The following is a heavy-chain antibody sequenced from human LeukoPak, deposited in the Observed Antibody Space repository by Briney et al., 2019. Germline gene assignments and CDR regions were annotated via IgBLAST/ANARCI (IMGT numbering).Heavy chain of an antibody. V-gene: IGHV1-69*04. Sequence: GASVKVSCKASGGTFSSYAISWVRQAPGQGLEWMGRIIPILGIANYAQKFQGRVTITAGESTSTAYMELSSLRSEDTAVYYCARDEVKSRTVDYWGQGTLVTVSS. CDR2: IIPILGIA. J-gene: IGHJ4*02. D-gene: IGHD1-1*01. CDR1: GGTFSSYA. CDR3: ARDEVKSRTVDY.